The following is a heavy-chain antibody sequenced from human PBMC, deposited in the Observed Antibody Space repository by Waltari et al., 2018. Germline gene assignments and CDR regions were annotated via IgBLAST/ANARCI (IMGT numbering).Heavy chain of an antibody. D-gene: IGHD3-3*01. Sequence: EVQLLESGGGLVQPGGSLRLSCAASGFTFSSYAISWVRQAPGKGLAWVSAISGSGGSTYYADSVKGRFTISRDNSKNTLYLQMNSLRAEDTAVYYCAKSSDYDFWSGYNDAFDIWGQGTMVTVSS. CDR3: AKSSDYDFWSGYNDAFDI. CDR2: ISGSGGST. V-gene: IGHV3-23*01. J-gene: IGHJ3*02. CDR1: GFTFSSYA.